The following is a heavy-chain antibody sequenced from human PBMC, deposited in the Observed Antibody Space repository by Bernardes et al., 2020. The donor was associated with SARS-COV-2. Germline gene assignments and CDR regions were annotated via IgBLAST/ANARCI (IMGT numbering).Heavy chain of an antibody. J-gene: IGHJ3*02. CDR1: GYTVTDYY. CDR2: TNPDNGVT. CDR3: ARDPTVVGPDIPFDI. Sequence: ASVKVSCKASGYTVTDYYVHRVRQAPEQGLECMAWTNPDNGVTDDAPKLQSRNSLTRDTSSSTIYMELSGLRSDDTATYYCARDPTVVGPDIPFDIWGQGTIVTVS. D-gene: IGHD2-15*01. V-gene: IGHV1-2*02.